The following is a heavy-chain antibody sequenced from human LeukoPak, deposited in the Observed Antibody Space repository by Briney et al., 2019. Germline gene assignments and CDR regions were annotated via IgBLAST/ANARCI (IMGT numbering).Heavy chain of an antibody. Sequence: ASVKVSCKASDYTFTRYGISWVRQAAGQGLEWMVWISAYNSNTNYAQKPQGRVTMTTDTSTSTAYMELRSLRSDDTAVYYCARECEGFDYWGQGTLVTASS. CDR3: ARECEGFDY. J-gene: IGHJ4*02. CDR2: ISAYNSNT. V-gene: IGHV1-18*01. CDR1: DYTFTRYG.